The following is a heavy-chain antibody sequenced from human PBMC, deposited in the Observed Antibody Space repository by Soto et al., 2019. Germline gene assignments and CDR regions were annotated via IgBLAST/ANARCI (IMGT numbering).Heavy chain of an antibody. CDR2: ISSTTNYI. CDR3: ARESEDLTSNFDY. V-gene: IGHV3-21*06. CDR1: GFTFTRYS. J-gene: IGHJ4*02. Sequence: LRLSCAASGFTFTRYSMNWVRQAPGKGLEWVSSISSTTNYIYYGDSMKGRFTISRDNAKNSLYLEMNSLRAEVTAVYYCARESEDLTSNFDYWGQGTLVTVSS.